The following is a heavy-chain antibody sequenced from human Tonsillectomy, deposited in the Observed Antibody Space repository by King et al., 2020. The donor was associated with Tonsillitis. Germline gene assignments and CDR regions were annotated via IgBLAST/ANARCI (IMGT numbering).Heavy chain of an antibody. V-gene: IGHV4-59*01. CDR1: GSSISSYY. CDR2: VYYSGNT. Sequence: QLQESGPGLVKPSETLSLTCTVSGSSISSYYWSWIRQPPGKGLEWIGYVYYSGNTNYNPSLKTRVTISVDTSKNQLSLRLSSLTAADTAVYYCARTLGSASKFSYFDYWGQGTLVTVSS. D-gene: IGHD1-1*01. CDR3: ARTLGSASKFSYFDY. J-gene: IGHJ4*02.